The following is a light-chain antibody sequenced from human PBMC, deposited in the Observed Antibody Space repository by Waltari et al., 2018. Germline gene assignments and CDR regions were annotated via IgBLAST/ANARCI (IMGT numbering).Light chain of an antibody. CDR1: SSDVGGYNY. V-gene: IGLV2-14*01. CDR2: EVS. J-gene: IGLJ3*02. Sequence: QSALTQPASVSGSPGQSITISCIGTSSDVGGYNYVSWYQQHPGKAPKLMIYEVSNRPSGVSNRFSGSKSGNTASLTISGLQAEDEADYYCSSYTSSSTPLVFGGGTKLTVL. CDR3: SSYTSSSTPLV.